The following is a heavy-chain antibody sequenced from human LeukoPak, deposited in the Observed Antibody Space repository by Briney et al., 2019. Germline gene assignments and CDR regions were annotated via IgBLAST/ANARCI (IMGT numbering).Heavy chain of an antibody. CDR1: GFTFTSYT. D-gene: IGHD4-17*01. CDR2: ISSSGSYI. CDR3: ARDLYGDYSFDS. V-gene: IGHV3-21*01. Sequence: GGSLRLSCAAPGFTFTSYTMNWVRQAPGKGLEWVSSISSSGSYISYADSMKGRMTISRDNAKNSLFLQMNSLRADDTAVYYCARDLYGDYSFDSWGQGTPVTVSS. J-gene: IGHJ4*02.